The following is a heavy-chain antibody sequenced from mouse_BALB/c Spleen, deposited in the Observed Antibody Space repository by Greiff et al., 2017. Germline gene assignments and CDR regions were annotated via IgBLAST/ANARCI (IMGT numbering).Heavy chain of an antibody. Sequence: QAQLKESGAELAKPGASVKMSCKASGYTFTSYWMHWVKQRPGQGLEWIGYINPSTGYTEYNQKFKDKATLTADKSSSTAYMQLSSLTSEDSAVYYCAKLFDYWGQGTTLTVSS. CDR1: GYTFTSYW. J-gene: IGHJ2*01. CDR3: AKLFDY. CDR2: INPSTGYT. V-gene: IGHV1-7*01.